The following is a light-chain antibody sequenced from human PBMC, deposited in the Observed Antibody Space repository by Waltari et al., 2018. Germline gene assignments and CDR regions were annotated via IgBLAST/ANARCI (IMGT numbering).Light chain of an antibody. CDR1: RSNIGNNY. Sequence: QSVLTQPPSVSAAPGQRVTISCSGGRSNIGNNYVSWYRHFPGTAPKLLIYEDTDRPSGIAGRLSGSKSGTSATLDITGLQAGDEADYYCGTWDSSLGGAVFGGGTHLTVL. CDR2: EDT. J-gene: IGLJ7*01. V-gene: IGLV1-51*02. CDR3: GTWDSSLGGAV.